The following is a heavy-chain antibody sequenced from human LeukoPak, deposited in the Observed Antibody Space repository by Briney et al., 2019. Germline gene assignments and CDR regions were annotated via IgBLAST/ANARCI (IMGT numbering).Heavy chain of an antibody. CDR3: ARDQPYYDYVWGSYRPNALDY. D-gene: IGHD3-16*02. J-gene: IGHJ4*02. CDR1: GFTFSSYE. CDR2: ISSSGSTI. Sequence: GGSLRLSWAASGFTFSSYEMNWVRQAPGKGLEWVSYISSSGSTIYYADSVKGRFTISRDNAKNSLYLQMNSLRAEDTAVYYCARDQPYYDYVWGSYRPNALDYWGQGTLVTVSS. V-gene: IGHV3-48*03.